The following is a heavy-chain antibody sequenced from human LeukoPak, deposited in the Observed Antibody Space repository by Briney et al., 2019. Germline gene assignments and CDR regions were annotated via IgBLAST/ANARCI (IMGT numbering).Heavy chain of an antibody. D-gene: IGHD4-11*01. V-gene: IGHV4-34*01. CDR1: GGSFSGYY. CDR2: NNHSGST. J-gene: IGHJ4*02. CDR3: ARGDVEGNYWSTRLFDS. Sequence: SETLSLTCAVYGGSFSGYYWSWIRQPPGEGLEWIAENNHSGSTNYNPALKSRVSIAVDTSKNQFSLKLNSVTAADTAIYYCARGDVEGNYWSTRLFDSWGQGTLVTVSS.